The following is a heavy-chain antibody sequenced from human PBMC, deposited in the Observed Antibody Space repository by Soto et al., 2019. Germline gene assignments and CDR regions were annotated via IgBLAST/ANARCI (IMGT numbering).Heavy chain of an antibody. CDR1: GGSISNYY. D-gene: IGHD2-2*01. V-gene: IGHV4-59*01. CDR3: TRDMFPEPAAPRGRFDP. J-gene: IGHJ5*02. Sequence: QVQLQESGPGLVKPSETLSLTCTVSGGSISNYYWSWIRQPPGKGLEWIGYIHYSGTTNYNPSIKSRVTMAVDTPKNQYSLKVNSVTPADTAVYYCTRDMFPEPAAPRGRFDPWGQGTLVTVSS. CDR2: IHYSGTT.